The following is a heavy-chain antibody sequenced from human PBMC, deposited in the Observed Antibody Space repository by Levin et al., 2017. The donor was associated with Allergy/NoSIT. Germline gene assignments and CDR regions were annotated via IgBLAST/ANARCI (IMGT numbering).Heavy chain of an antibody. Sequence: GGSLRLSCAASGSTFSGSAIHWVRQASGKGLEWVGRIRTKAKGYATAYGASVKGRFTISRDDSKTYLKMNSLKTEDTAMYYCTTLGDYFDSWGQGTLVTVSS. V-gene: IGHV3-73*01. D-gene: IGHD1-26*01. CDR2: IRTKAKGYAT. CDR1: GSTFSGSA. CDR3: TTLGDYFDS. J-gene: IGHJ4*02.